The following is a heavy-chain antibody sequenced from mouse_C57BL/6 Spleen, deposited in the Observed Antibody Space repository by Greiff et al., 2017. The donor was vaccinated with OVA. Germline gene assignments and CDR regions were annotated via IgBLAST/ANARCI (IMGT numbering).Heavy chain of an antibody. CDR3: ATYYYGSSYGYFDV. V-gene: IGHV1-69*01. D-gene: IGHD1-1*01. Sequence: VQLQQPGAELVMPGASVKLSCKASGYTFTSYWMHWVKQRPGQGLEWIGEIDPSDSYTNYNEKFKSKATLTVDTSSSTAYMQLSSLTSEDSAVYYCATYYYGSSYGYFDVWGTGTTVTVSS. CDR2: IDPSDSYT. CDR1: GYTFTSYW. J-gene: IGHJ1*03.